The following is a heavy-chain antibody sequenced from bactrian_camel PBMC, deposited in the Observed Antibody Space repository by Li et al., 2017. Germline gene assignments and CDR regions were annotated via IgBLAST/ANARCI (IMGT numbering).Heavy chain of an antibody. V-gene: IGHV3S1*01. CDR2: IRPGATTT. J-gene: IGHJ7*01. D-gene: IGHD1*01. CDR1: GIHLSSAFC. Sequence: HVQLVESGGGSVQAGGSLRLSCAGTGIHLSSAFCVGWFRQVPGKEREGVASIRPGATTTAYASSVKGRFIISKDRAQATLYLQMNNLTSEDTAMYYCATEERSLIGEPCKNAQMTRPMDYWGKGTQVTVS.